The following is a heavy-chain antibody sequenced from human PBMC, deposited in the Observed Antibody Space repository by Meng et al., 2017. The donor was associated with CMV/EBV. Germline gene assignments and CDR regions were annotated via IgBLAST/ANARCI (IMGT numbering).Heavy chain of an antibody. J-gene: IGHJ4*02. CDR2: INSDGSST. Sequence: RYWMQWVRQAPGKGLVWVSRINSDGSSTSYADSVKDRFTISRNNAKNTLYLQMNSLRAEDTAVYYCAREDVLRFLEWLSGRQPPDYWGQGTLVTVSS. D-gene: IGHD3-3*01. CDR3: AREDVLRFLEWLSGRQPPDY. V-gene: IGHV3-74*01. CDR1: RYW.